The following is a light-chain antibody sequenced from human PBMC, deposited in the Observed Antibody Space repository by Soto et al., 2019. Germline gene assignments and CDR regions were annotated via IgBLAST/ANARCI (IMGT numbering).Light chain of an antibody. CDR3: QQYNNWPFT. CDR1: QSVSRK. Sequence: EIVMTQSPGTLSVSPGERATLSCRASQSVSRKLAWYQQKPGQAPRLLIYDASTRATGIPARFSGSGSGTEFTLTISSLQSEDFAVYYCQQYNNWPFTFGQGTRLEIK. CDR2: DAS. J-gene: IGKJ5*01. V-gene: IGKV3-15*01.